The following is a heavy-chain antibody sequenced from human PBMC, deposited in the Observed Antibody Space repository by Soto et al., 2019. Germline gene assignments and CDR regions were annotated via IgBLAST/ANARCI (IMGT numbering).Heavy chain of an antibody. CDR1: GFTFSSYG. Sequence: QVQLVESGGGVVQPGGTLRLSCATSGFTFSSYGMHWVRQAPGKGLEWVAVMSSDGSNNYYGDSVKGRFFISRDNSKSTMYLQMSFLRSEDTAVYYCAKKGAAVAGTYYIDSWGQGTLVTVSS. CDR3: AKKGAAVAGTYYIDS. V-gene: IGHV3-30*18. D-gene: IGHD6-19*01. J-gene: IGHJ4*02. CDR2: MSSDGSNN.